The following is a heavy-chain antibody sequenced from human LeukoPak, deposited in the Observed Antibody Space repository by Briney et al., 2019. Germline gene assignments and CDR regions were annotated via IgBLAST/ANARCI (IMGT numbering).Heavy chain of an antibody. CDR2: IYPDDSDI. Sequence: GESLKISCKGSGYRFIHYWIGWVRQMPGRGLESMGIIYPDDSDIKYSPSFQGQVTSSADKSISTAYLQWSSLKASDTAMYYCARQTLGVRGGEWDYWGQGTLVTVSS. D-gene: IGHD3-10*01. CDR1: GYRFIHYW. J-gene: IGHJ4*02. V-gene: IGHV5-51*01. CDR3: ARQTLGVRGGEWDY.